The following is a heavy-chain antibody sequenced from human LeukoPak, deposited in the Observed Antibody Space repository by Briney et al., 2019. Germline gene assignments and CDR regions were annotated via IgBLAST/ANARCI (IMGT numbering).Heavy chain of an antibody. J-gene: IGHJ4*02. Sequence: GGALRLSCGDSGFTLSDYYKSWIRPAPGKGLEWVSYISSSSSYTNYADSVKGRFTISRDNAKNSLYLQTNSLRAEDTAVYYCARGHDYWGQGTLVTVSS. CDR3: ARGHDY. V-gene: IGHV3-11*06. CDR1: GFTLSDYY. CDR2: ISSSSSYT.